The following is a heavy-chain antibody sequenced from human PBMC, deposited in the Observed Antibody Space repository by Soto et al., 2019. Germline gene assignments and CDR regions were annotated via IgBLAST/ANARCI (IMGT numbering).Heavy chain of an antibody. J-gene: IGHJ6*02. D-gene: IGHD6-6*01. CDR3: ARVAARNYYYYGMDV. Sequence: GASVKVSCKASGGTFSSYAISWVRQAPGQGLEWMGGIIPIFGTANYAQKFQGRVTITADESTSTAYMELSSLRSEDTAVYYCARVAARNYYYYGMDVWGQGTTVTVSS. CDR2: IIPIFGTA. V-gene: IGHV1-69*13. CDR1: GGTFSSYA.